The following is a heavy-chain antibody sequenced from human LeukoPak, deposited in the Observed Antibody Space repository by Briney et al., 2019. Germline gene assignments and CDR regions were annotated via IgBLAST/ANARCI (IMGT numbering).Heavy chain of an antibody. Sequence: PSETLSLTCTVSGGSISSSSYYWGWIRQPPGKGLEWIGSIYYSGSTYYNPSLKSRVTISVDTSKNQFSLKLSSVTAADTAVYYCARVRLEQWLVTPSYFDYWGQGTLVTVSS. CDR3: ARVRLEQWLVTPSYFDY. V-gene: IGHV4-39*07. CDR1: GGSISSSSYY. CDR2: IYYSGST. J-gene: IGHJ4*02. D-gene: IGHD6-19*01.